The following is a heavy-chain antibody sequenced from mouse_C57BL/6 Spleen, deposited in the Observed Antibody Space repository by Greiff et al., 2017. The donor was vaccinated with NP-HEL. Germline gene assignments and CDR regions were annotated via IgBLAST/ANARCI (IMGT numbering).Heavy chain of an antibody. Sequence: EVHLVESGGGLVKPGGSLKLSCAASGFTFSSYAMSWVRQTPEKRLEWVATISDGGSYTYYPDNVKGRFTISRDNAKNNLYLQMSHLKSEDTAMYYCARDRITTPFAYWGQGTLVTVSA. D-gene: IGHD1-1*01. CDR1: GFTFSSYA. V-gene: IGHV5-4*01. CDR3: ARDRITTPFAY. CDR2: ISDGGSYT. J-gene: IGHJ3*01.